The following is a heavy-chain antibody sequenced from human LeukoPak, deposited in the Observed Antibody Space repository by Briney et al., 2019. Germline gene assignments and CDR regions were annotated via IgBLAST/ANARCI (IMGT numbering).Heavy chain of an antibody. Sequence: GESLKISCKGSGYSFTNYWIGWVRQMPGKGLEWMGIIYPGDSDTRYSPSFQGQVTISADKSISTAYLQWSSLKASGSAMYYCARRRYGSHFDYWGQGTLVTVSS. D-gene: IGHD1-26*01. CDR2: IYPGDSDT. CDR3: ARRRYGSHFDY. J-gene: IGHJ4*02. V-gene: IGHV5-51*01. CDR1: GYSFTNYW.